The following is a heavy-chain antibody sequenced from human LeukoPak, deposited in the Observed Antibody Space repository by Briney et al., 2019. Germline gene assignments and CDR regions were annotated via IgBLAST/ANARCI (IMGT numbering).Heavy chain of an antibody. Sequence: PSETLSLTCTVSGGSISSGGYYWSWLRQHPGKGLEWIGYIYYSGSTYYNSSLESRVTISVDTSKNQFSLRLSSVTAADTAVYYCARVESFAATPYFFDYWGQGTLVTVSS. D-gene: IGHD6-25*01. CDR2: IYYSGST. V-gene: IGHV4-31*03. CDR3: ARVESFAATPYFFDY. J-gene: IGHJ4*02. CDR1: GGSISSGGYY.